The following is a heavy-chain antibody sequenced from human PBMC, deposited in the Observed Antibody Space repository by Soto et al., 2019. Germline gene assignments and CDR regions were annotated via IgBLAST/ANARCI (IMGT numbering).Heavy chain of an antibody. CDR1: GFTFSNYA. V-gene: IGHV3-23*01. CDR2: ISGGGDNT. J-gene: IGHJ4*02. CDR3: SKKRLARGFDY. Sequence: EVQLLDSGGGLVQPGGSLRLSCEASGFTFSNYAMNWVRQAPGKGLEWVLVISGGGDNTYYADSVKGRFTISRDNSKNTVFLQMNSLRAEDTAVYYCSKKRLARGFDYWGQGTLVTVSS.